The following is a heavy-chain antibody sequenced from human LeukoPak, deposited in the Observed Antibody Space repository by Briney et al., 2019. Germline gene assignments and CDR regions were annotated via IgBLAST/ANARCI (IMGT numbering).Heavy chain of an antibody. CDR2: ISYDGSNK. V-gene: IGHV3-30*18. Sequence: GSALILYCSASGFTFSSYGMDSVRQAPGKGLEWVAVISYDGSNKYYADSVKGRFTISRDNSKSRLYLQMNSLRAEDTAVYYCAKDKWYQYRYYFDYWGQGTLVTVSS. J-gene: IGHJ4*02. CDR3: AKDKWYQYRYYFDY. CDR1: GFTFSSYG. D-gene: IGHD2-15*01.